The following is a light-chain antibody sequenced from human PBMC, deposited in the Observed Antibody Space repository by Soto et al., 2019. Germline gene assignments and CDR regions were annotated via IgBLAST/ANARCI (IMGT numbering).Light chain of an antibody. CDR2: GAS. CDR1: QSVGTW. Sequence: DIQMTQSPSTLSASVGGRVTITCRASQSVGTWVAWYQQKPGKAPKLLIYGASNLESGVPSRFSASGSGTEFTLTISSLHPDDFATYYCQEYNNYWTFGQGTKVDIK. CDR3: QEYNNYWT. V-gene: IGKV1-5*01. J-gene: IGKJ1*01.